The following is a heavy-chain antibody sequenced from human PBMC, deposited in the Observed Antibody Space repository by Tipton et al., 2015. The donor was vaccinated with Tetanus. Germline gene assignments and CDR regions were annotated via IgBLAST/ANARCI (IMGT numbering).Heavy chain of an antibody. J-gene: IGHJ4*02. D-gene: IGHD3-3*01. CDR3: ARANFDFSKKGPFDS. CDR1: GDSISSAGYS. CDR2: IYHNGGT. Sequence: TLSLTCAVSGDSISSAGYSWSWIRQPPGKGLEWIGFIYHNGGTYYNPSLKSRATISVDTSKNQFSLKLSSVTAADTAVYFCARANFDFSKKGPFDSWGQGILVIVSA. V-gene: IGHV4-30-2*01.